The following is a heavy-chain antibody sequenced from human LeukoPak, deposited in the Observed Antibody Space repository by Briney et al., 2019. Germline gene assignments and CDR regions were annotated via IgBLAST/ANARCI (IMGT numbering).Heavy chain of an antibody. CDR2: IYYSGSA. CDR3: ARGGDTFDYGDLRAYCYYYMDV. Sequence: SETLSLTCTVSGGSISSYYWSWIRHPPGKGLEWIGYIYYSGSANYNPSLKSRVTISVDTSKNQFSLKLSAVTAADTAVYYCARGGDTFDYGDLRAYCYYYMDVWGKGTTVTVSS. CDR1: GGSISSYY. D-gene: IGHD4-17*01. V-gene: IGHV4-59*01. J-gene: IGHJ6*03.